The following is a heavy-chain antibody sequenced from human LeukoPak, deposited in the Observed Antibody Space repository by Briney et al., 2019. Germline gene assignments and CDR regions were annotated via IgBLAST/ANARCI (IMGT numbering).Heavy chain of an antibody. CDR2: ISGSGYNT. CDR1: GFSFSSFA. J-gene: IGHJ5*02. V-gene: IGHV3-23*01. Sequence: PGGSLRLSCTASGFSFSSFAVNWVRQAQGKGLEWVSGISGSGYNTYYIDSVKGRFTISRDNSRNTLFLQMNSLGAEDTAVYYCAKGGQHDYVWGRIPSSWGQGTPVTVSS. CDR3: AKGGQHDYVWGRIPSS. D-gene: IGHD3-16*01.